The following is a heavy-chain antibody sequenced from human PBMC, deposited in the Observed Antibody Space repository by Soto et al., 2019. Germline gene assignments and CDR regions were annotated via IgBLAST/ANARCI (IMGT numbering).Heavy chain of an antibody. CDR1: GFTFGSYA. Sequence: GGSLRLSCAASGFTFGSYAMHWVRQAPGKGLEWVSVISWNGKSLGYAHSVKGRFTISRDNAKNSLSLEMNSLIAEDTAFYYWTTLVPQPDYAGDYWGQGTLVTVSS. J-gene: IGHJ4*02. V-gene: IGHV3-9*01. D-gene: IGHD3-16*01. CDR2: ISWNGKSL. CDR3: TTLVPQPDYAGDY.